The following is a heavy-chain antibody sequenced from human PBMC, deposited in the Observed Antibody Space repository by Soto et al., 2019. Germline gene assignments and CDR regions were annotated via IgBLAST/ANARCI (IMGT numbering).Heavy chain of an antibody. CDR1: GFSFSSHA. J-gene: IGHJ4*02. D-gene: IGHD3-22*01. CDR3: AKDRNYYDSSGYDY. V-gene: IGHV3-30-3*01. Sequence: PGGSLRLSCAASGFSFSSHAMHWVRQAPGKGLEWVAVISFDGSDQDYADSVKGRFSVSRDNSKNTLYLQMNSLRAEDTAVYYCAKDRNYYDSSGYDYWGQGTLVTVSS. CDR2: ISFDGSDQ.